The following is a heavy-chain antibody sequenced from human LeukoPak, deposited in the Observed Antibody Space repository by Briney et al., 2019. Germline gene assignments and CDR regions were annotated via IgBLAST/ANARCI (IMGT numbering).Heavy chain of an antibody. Sequence: SETLSLTCAVYGGSFSGYYWSWIRQPPGKGLEWIGEINHSGSTNYNPSLKSRVTISVDTSKNQFSLKLSSVTAADTAVYYCARNLKIVVVPAAIQRHYYCYGMDVWGQGTTVTVSS. J-gene: IGHJ6*02. CDR3: ARNLKIVVVPAAIQRHYYCYGMDV. V-gene: IGHV4-34*01. D-gene: IGHD2-2*02. CDR1: GGSFSGYY. CDR2: INHSGST.